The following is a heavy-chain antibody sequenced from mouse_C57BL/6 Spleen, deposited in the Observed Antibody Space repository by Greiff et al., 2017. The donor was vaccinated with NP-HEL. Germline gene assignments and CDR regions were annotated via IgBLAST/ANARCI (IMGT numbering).Heavy chain of an antibody. J-gene: IGHJ1*03. V-gene: IGHV5-2*01. D-gene: IGHD1-1*01. CDR1: EYEFPSHD. CDR2: INSDGGST. CDR3: ARHGGSSYDYWYFDV. Sequence: EVKVVESGGGLVQPGESLKLSCESNEYEFPSHDMSWVRKTPEKRLELVAAINSDGGSTYYPDTMERRFIISRDNTKKTLYLQMSSLRSEDTALYYCARHGGSSYDYWYFDVWGTGTTVTVSS.